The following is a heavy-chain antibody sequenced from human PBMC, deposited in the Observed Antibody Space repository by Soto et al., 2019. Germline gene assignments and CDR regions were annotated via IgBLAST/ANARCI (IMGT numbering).Heavy chain of an antibody. J-gene: IGHJ4*02. Sequence: GVSLRLSFSASGFTFSSYSMHWVRQAPGKGLEYVSTISSNGGSTYYADSVKGRFTISRDNSKNTLYLQMSSLRTEDTAVFYCVTHSSGWYFDYWGPGTLVTVSS. CDR2: ISSNGGST. CDR1: GFTFSSYS. CDR3: VTHSSGWYFDY. D-gene: IGHD6-19*01. V-gene: IGHV3-64D*06.